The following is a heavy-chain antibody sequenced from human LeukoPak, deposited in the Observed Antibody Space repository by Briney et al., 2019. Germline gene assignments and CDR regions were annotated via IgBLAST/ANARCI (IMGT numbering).Heavy chain of an antibody. D-gene: IGHD3-16*01. V-gene: IGHV3-7*04. CDR1: GFAFRSNW. J-gene: IGHJ4*02. Sequence: GGSLRLSCAASGFAFRSNWMTWVRQAPGKGLEWVANIKPDGSERYYVESVKGRFTISRDNAKNSVFLQMDSLRAEDTALYYCARDYDWGQGTLVTVSS. CDR3: ARDYD. CDR2: IKPDGSER.